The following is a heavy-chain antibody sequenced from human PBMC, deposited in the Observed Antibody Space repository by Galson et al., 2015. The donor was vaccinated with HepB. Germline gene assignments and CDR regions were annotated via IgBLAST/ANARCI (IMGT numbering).Heavy chain of an antibody. D-gene: IGHD1-26*01. CDR3: ARGLFVSGSYYYYYGMDV. CDR1: GYTFTSYD. V-gene: IGHV1-8*01. CDR2: MNPNSGNT. J-gene: IGHJ6*02. Sequence: SVKVSCKASGYTFTSYDINWVRQATGQGLEWMGWMNPNSGNTGYAQKFQGRVTMTRNTSISTAYMELSSLRSEDTAVYYCARGLFVSGSYYYYYGMDVWGQGTTVTVSS.